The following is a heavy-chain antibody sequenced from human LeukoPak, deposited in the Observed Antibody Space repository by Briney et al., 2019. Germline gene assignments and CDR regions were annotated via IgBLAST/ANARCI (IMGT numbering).Heavy chain of an antibody. CDR2: IHYSGST. Sequence: SETLSLTCTVSGGSISSYHWSWIRQPPGKGLEWIGYIHYSGSTNYNPSLTSRVTISVDTSKNQFSLKLSSVTAADTAVYYCAAHCSSTSCYARWFDPWGQGTLVTVSS. D-gene: IGHD2-2*01. CDR1: GGSISSYH. J-gene: IGHJ5*02. V-gene: IGHV4-59*01. CDR3: AAHCSSTSCYARWFDP.